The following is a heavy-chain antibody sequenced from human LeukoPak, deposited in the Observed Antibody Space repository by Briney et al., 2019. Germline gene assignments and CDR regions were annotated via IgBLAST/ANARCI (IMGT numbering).Heavy chain of an antibody. CDR2: IRYDGSNK. D-gene: IGHD3-10*01. CDR1: GFTFSSYG. V-gene: IGHV3-30*02. J-gene: IGHJ4*02. Sequence: PGGSLRLSCAASGFTFSSYGMHWVRQAPGKGLEWVAFIRYDGSNKYYADSVKGRFTISRDNSKNTLYLQMNSLRAEDTAVYYCAKDSYRFGELLPLDYWGQGTLVTVSS. CDR3: AKDSYRFGELLPLDY.